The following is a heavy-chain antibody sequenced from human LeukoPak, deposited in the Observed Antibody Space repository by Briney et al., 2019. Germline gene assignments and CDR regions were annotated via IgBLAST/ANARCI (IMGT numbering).Heavy chain of an antibody. D-gene: IGHD3-16*01. Sequence: GASVKVSCKASGGTFSSYAISWVRQAPGQGLEWMGGIIPIFGTANYAQKFQGRVTITTDESTSTAYMELSSLRSEDTAVYYCARAYGFTIPGSPRRAFDTWGRGTMVTVSS. CDR3: ARAYGFTIPGSPRRAFDT. V-gene: IGHV1-69*05. CDR2: IIPIFGTA. CDR1: GGTFSSYA. J-gene: IGHJ3*02.